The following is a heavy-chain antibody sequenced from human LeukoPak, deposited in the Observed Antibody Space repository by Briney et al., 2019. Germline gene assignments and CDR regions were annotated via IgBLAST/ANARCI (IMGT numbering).Heavy chain of an antibody. Sequence: GASVKVSCKASGYTFTNYGITWVRQAPGQGLEWMGWISAHDGTRNYALKHEDRVTMTTDTSTSTVHMELSSLRSEDTAVYYCARGSYGDYKRMDDQGYWGQGTLVTVSS. J-gene: IGHJ4*02. CDR3: ARGSYGDYKRMDDQGY. CDR2: ISAHDGTR. D-gene: IGHD4-17*01. V-gene: IGHV1-18*01. CDR1: GYTFTNYG.